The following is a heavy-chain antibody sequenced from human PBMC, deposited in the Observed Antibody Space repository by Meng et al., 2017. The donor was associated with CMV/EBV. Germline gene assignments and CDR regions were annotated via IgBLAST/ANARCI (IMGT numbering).Heavy chain of an antibody. V-gene: IGHV2-5*01. Sequence: SGPTLVKPTQTLTLTCTFSGFSLTTSGGSVGWIRQPPGKALEWLALIYWNDNKRYSPSLKSRVTITKDTSKNQVVLTMTNMDPVDTATYYCAHSPTTLTSCYMCYFDYWGQGMLVTVSS. CDR2: IYWNDNK. CDR1: GFSLTTSGGS. J-gene: IGHJ4*02. D-gene: IGHD2-2*02. CDR3: AHSPTTLTSCYMCYFDY.